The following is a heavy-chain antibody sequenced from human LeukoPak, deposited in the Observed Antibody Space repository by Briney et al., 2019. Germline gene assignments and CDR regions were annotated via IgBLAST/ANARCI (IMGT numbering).Heavy chain of an antibody. J-gene: IGHJ6*02. CDR1: GFTFSSYS. CDR2: ISWNSGSI. Sequence: GGSLRLSCAASGFTFSSYSMNWVRQAPGKGLEWVSGISWNSGSIGYADSVKGRFTISRDNAKNSLYLQMNSLRAEDTALYYCAKDMSHYYYGMDVWGQGTTVTVSS. V-gene: IGHV3-9*01. CDR3: AKDMSHYYYGMDV.